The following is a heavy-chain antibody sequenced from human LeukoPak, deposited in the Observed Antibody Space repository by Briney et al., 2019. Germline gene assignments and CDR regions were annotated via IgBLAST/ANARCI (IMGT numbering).Heavy chain of an antibody. CDR1: GSSISTYY. J-gene: IGHJ4*02. CDR2: MYTSGNT. CDR3: ASEPVTGTSNFFDS. Sequence: PSETLPLTCTVSGSSISTYYWSWIRQPAGKGLEWIGRMYTSGNTNYNPSLKSRVTMSVDTSKKQFSLRLSSVTAADTAVYYCASEPVTGTSNFFDSWGQGTLVTVSS. V-gene: IGHV4-4*07. D-gene: IGHD6-19*01.